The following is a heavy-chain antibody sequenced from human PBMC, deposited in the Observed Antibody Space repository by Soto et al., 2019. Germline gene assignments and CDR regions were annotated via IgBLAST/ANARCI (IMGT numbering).Heavy chain of an antibody. D-gene: IGHD3-10*01. CDR1: GGTFSSYA. Sequence: SVKVSCKASGGTFSSYAISWVRQAPGQGLEWMGGIIPIFGTANYAQKFQGRVTITADESTSTAYMELSSLRSEDTAVYYCARVLEKGSGSYYLDAFGIWGQGTMVTVSS. V-gene: IGHV1-69*13. CDR3: ARVLEKGSGSYYLDAFGI. J-gene: IGHJ3*02. CDR2: IIPIFGTA.